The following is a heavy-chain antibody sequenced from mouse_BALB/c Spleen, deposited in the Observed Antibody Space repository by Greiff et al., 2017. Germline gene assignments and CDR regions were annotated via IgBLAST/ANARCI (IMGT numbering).Heavy chain of an antibody. J-gene: IGHJ2*01. CDR2: ISYDGSN. CDR1: GYSITSGYY. Sequence: VQLQQSGPGLVKPSQSLSLTCSVTGYSITSGYYWNWIRQFPGNKLEWMGYISYDGSNNYNPSLKNRISITRDTSKNQFFLKLNSVTTEDTATYYCARGNYGSYYFDYWGQGTTLTVSS. D-gene: IGHD2-2*01. CDR3: ARGNYGSYYFDY. V-gene: IGHV3-6*02.